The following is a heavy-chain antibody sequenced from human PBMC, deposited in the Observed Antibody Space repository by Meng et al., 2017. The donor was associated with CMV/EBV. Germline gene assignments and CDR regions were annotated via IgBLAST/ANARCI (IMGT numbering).Heavy chain of an antibody. CDR3: ARGGDYGDFHDPFDY. J-gene: IGHJ4*02. V-gene: IGHV1-18*01. Sequence: ASVKVSCKAPRNFFTRHAITWVRQAPGQGLEWMGWISADNQNTNLIQKFQGRITLTTDTSTSTAYMELRSLRSDDTAVDYCARGGDYGDFHDPFDYWGQGTLVTVSS. CDR1: RNFFTRHA. D-gene: IGHD4-17*01. CDR2: ISADNQNT.